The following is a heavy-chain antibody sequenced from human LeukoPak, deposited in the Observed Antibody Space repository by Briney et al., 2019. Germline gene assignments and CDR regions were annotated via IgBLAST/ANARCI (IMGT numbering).Heavy chain of an antibody. CDR2: IIPIFGTP. Sequence: SVKVSCEASGGTFRTYSVTWVRQAPGQGLEWMGGIIPIFGTPNYAQKFQGRVKVTTDDATGTAYMELSSLMSEDTAIYYCARVDRYHFYLDVWGKGTPVTVSS. CDR1: GGTFRTYS. V-gene: IGHV1-69*05. J-gene: IGHJ6*03. CDR3: ARVDRYHFYLDV.